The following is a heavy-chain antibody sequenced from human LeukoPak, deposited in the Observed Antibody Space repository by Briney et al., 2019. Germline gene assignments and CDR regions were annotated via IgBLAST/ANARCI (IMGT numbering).Heavy chain of an antibody. V-gene: IGHV3-33*06. CDR2: IWYDGSNK. CDR1: GFTFSSYC. J-gene: IGHJ4*02. CDR3: AKGRGSWPCYFDY. Sequence: GRSLRLSCAASGFTFSSYCMHWVRQAPGKGLEWVAVIWYDGSNKYYADSVKGRFTISRDNSKNTLYLQMNSLRADDTAVYYCAKGRGSWPCYFDYWGQGALVTVSS. D-gene: IGHD6-13*01.